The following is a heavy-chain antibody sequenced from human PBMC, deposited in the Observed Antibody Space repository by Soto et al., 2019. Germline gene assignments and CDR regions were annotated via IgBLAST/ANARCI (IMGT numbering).Heavy chain of an antibody. CDR1: GGTFSSYA. D-gene: IGHD3-10*01. CDR2: IIPIFGTA. Sequence: SVKVSCKASGGTFSSYAISWVRQAPGQGLEWMGGIIPIFGTANYAQKFQGRVTITADESTSTAYMELSSLRSEDTAVYYCSRVDPGETSPFDHWGQGTLVTVSS. V-gene: IGHV1-69*13. CDR3: SRVDPGETSPFDH. J-gene: IGHJ4*02.